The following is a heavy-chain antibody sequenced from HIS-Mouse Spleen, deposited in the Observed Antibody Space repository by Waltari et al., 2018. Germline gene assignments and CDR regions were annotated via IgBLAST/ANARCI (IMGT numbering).Heavy chain of an antibody. D-gene: IGHD6-13*01. J-gene: IGHJ2*01. CDR2: SYSGGST. V-gene: IGHV3-53*02. CDR1: GFTGRSTY. Sequence: EVQLVETGGGLIQPGGSLRLACAASGFTGRSTYMSWVRQAQGKGLGWVSVSYSGGSTYYADSVKGRFTISRDNSKNTLYLQMNSLRAEDTAVYYCARDHGDSSSWYWYFDLWGRGTLVTVSS. CDR3: ARDHGDSSSWYWYFDL.